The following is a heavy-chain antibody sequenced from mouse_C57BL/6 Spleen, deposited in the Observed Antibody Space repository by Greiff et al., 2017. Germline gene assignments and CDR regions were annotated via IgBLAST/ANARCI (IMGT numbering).Heavy chain of an antibody. V-gene: IGHV3-6*01. Sequence: EVQLQESGPGLVKPSQSLSLTCSVTGYSITSGYYWNWIRQFPGNKLEWMGYISYAGSNNSNPSLKNRISITRDTSKNQFFLKLNSVTTEDTATYYCARGWLLPYWYFDVWGTGTTVTVSS. CDR1: GYSITSGYY. D-gene: IGHD2-3*01. CDR3: ARGWLLPYWYFDV. J-gene: IGHJ1*03. CDR2: ISYAGSN.